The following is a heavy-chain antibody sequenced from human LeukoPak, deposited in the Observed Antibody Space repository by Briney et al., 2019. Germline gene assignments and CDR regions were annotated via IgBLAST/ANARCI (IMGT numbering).Heavy chain of an antibody. V-gene: IGHV4-38-2*02. CDR3: ARHEETCSGGSCFLDYFDP. Sequence: SETLSLTCTVSGYSISSGYYWGWIRQPPGKGLEWIGYIYHSGSTSYNPSLKSRVTMSVDTSKNQFSLKLSSVTAADTAVYYCARHEETCSGGSCFLDYFDPWGQGTLVTVSS. D-gene: IGHD2-15*01. J-gene: IGHJ4*02. CDR1: GYSISSGYY. CDR2: IYHSGST.